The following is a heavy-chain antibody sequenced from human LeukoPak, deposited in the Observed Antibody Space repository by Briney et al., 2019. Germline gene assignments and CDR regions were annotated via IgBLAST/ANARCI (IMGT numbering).Heavy chain of an antibody. V-gene: IGHV3-21*01. Sequence: GGPLRLSCAASGFTFSSYSMNWVRQAPGKGLEGVSSISSSRSYIYYADSVKGRFTISRDNAKNSLYLQMNSLRAEDTAVYYCARVGSGLTPLDYWGQGTLVTVSS. CDR2: ISSSRSYI. CDR3: ARVGSGLTPLDY. J-gene: IGHJ4*02. CDR1: GFTFSSYS. D-gene: IGHD6-19*01.